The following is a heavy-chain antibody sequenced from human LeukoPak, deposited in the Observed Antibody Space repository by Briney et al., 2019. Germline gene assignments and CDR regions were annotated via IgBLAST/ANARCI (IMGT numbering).Heavy chain of an antibody. V-gene: IGHV3-7*01. CDR2: IRQDGNEQ. D-gene: IGHD6-19*01. J-gene: IGHJ4*02. CDR1: GFTFSSYW. Sequence: GGPLRLSCAASGFTFSSYWMTWVRQVPGKGLEWVGNIRQDGNEQYYMDSVKGRFTISRDNAKNSLFLQMISLRAEDPAVYYCARAPYSGGWYLMYWAQGTLVTVSS. CDR3: ARAPYSGGWYLMY.